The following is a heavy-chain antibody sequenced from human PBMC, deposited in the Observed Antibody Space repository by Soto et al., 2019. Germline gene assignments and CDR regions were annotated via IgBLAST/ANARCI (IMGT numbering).Heavy chain of an antibody. J-gene: IGHJ5*02. CDR3: AKEMVADQ. Sequence: EVQLLESGGGLVQPGGSLRLSCVASGFTFRQYAMVWVRQAPGKGLEWVSAITATGTHYADSVKGRFTISRDNPKTTLYLDVNSLRVDDTAVYYCAKEMVADQWGQGTLITVTS. CDR2: ITATGT. D-gene: IGHD2-15*01. V-gene: IGHV3-23*01. CDR1: GFTFRQYA.